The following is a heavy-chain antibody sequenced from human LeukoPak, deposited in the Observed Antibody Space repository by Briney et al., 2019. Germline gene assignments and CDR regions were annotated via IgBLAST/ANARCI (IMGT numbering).Heavy chain of an antibody. J-gene: IGHJ4*02. CDR3: ARAREDMVTNYFDY. CDR2: IIPIFGTA. CDR1: GGTFSSYA. V-gene: IGHV1-69*13. D-gene: IGHD5-18*01. Sequence: ASVKVSCKASGGTFSSYAISWVRQAPGQGLEWMGGIIPIFGTANYAQKFQGRVTITADESTSTAYMELSSLRSEDTAVYYCARAREDMVTNYFDYWGQGTLVTVSS.